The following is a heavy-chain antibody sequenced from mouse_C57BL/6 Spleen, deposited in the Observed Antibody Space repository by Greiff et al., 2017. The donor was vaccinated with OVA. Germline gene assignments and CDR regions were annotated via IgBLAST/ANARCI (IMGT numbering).Heavy chain of an antibody. V-gene: IGHV1-80*01. Sequence: QVQLKQSGAELVKPGASVKISCKASGYAFSSYWMNWVKQRPGKGLEWIGQIYPGDGDTNYNGKFKGKATLTADKSSSTAYMQLSSLTSEDSAVYFCARSSDYPSYAMDYWGQGTSVTVSS. CDR2: IYPGDGDT. CDR1: GYAFSSYW. J-gene: IGHJ4*01. CDR3: ARSSDYPSYAMDY. D-gene: IGHD2-4*01.